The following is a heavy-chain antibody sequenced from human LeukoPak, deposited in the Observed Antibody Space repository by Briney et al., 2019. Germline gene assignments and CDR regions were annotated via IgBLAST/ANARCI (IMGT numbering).Heavy chain of an antibody. CDR3: ARDRAVAGLLDY. D-gene: IGHD6-19*01. V-gene: IGHV3-33*01. J-gene: IGHJ4*02. Sequence: GGSLRLSCTASGFNFGIYGMHWVRQAPGKGLEWVAVMWDDGTNEYYVESVKGRFTISRDNGKRTLYLQMNSLRVEDTAVYYCARDRAVAGLLDYWGQGTLVTVSS. CDR1: GFNFGIYG. CDR2: MWDDGTNE.